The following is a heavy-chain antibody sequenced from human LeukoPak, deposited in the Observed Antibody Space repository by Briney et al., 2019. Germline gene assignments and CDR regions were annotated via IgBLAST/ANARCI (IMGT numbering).Heavy chain of an antibody. J-gene: IGHJ5*02. CDR3: ARQEGATTQDVAWFDP. V-gene: IGHV1-46*01. CDR2: INPSGGST. D-gene: IGHD1-26*01. Sequence: ASVKVSCKASGYTFTSYYMHWVRQAPGQGLEWMGIINPSGGSTSYAQKFQGRVTMTRDTSTSTVYMELSSLRSEDTAVYYCARQEGATTQDVAWFDPWGQGTLVTVSS. CDR1: GYTFTSYY.